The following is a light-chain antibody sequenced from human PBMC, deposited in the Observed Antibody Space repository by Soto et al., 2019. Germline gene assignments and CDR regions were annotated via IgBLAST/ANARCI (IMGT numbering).Light chain of an antibody. J-gene: IGLJ2*01. Sequence: QSALTQPPSASGSPGQSVTISCTGTSSDVGGYNYVSWYQQHPGKAPKLMIYEVSKWPSGVPDRFYGSKSGNTASLTVSGLQAEDEADYYCSSYAGGNNFHVVFGGGTKLTVL. V-gene: IGLV2-8*01. CDR3: SSYAGGNNFHVV. CDR1: SSDVGGYNY. CDR2: EVS.